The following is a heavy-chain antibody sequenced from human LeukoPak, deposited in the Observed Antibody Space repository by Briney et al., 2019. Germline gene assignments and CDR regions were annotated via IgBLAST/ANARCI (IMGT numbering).Heavy chain of an antibody. CDR3: AKVVGYCTNGVCYTRHDAFDI. CDR2: ISGSGGST. V-gene: IGHV3-23*01. Sequence: PSETLSLTCAVYGGSFSGYYWSWVRQAPGKGLEWVSAISGSGGSTYYADSVKGRFTISRDNSKNTLYLQMNSLRAEDTAVYYCAKVVGYCTNGVCYTRHDAFDIWGQGTMVTVSS. D-gene: IGHD2-8*01. CDR1: GGSFSGYY. J-gene: IGHJ3*02.